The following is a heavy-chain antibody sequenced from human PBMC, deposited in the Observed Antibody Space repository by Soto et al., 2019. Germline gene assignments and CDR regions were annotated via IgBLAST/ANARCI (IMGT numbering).Heavy chain of an antibody. D-gene: IGHD2-15*01. CDR1: GFTFSSYW. Sequence: GGSLRLSCAASGFTFSSYWMHWVRQAPGKGLVWVSRINTDGSTTRYADSVKGRFTISRDNAKKTLYLQMNSLRVEDTAVYYCVRIYSDGVSLVAPPWGQGTMVTVSS. V-gene: IGHV3-74*01. CDR2: INTDGSTT. J-gene: IGHJ4*02. CDR3: VRIYSDGVSLVAPP.